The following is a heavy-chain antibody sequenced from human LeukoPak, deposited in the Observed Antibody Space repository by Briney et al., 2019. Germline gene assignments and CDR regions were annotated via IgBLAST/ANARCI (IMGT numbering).Heavy chain of an antibody. CDR3: ARGKGYCSGGSCPPNWFDP. D-gene: IGHD2-15*01. Sequence: GESLKISCQGSGYSFTSYWIGWVRQLPGKGLEWMGIIYPGDSDTRYSPSFQGQVTISADKSISTAYLQWSSLKASDTAIYYCARGKGYCSGGSCPPNWFDPWGQGTLVTVSS. CDR1: GYSFTSYW. V-gene: IGHV5-51*01. CDR2: IYPGDSDT. J-gene: IGHJ5*02.